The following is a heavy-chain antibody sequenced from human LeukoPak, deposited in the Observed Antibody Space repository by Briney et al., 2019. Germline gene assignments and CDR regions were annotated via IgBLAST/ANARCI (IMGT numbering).Heavy chain of an antibody. D-gene: IGHD3-16*01. CDR1: GGSISSYS. J-gene: IGHJ3*02. V-gene: IGHV4-59*01. Sequence: PSETLSLTCAVSGGSISSYSWTWIRQPPGKGLEWIGSIYYSGSTNYNPSLKSRVTISVDTSKNQFSLKLSSVTAADTAVYYCVRDRVLGAFDIWGQGTMVTVSS. CDR3: VRDRVLGAFDI. CDR2: IYYSGST.